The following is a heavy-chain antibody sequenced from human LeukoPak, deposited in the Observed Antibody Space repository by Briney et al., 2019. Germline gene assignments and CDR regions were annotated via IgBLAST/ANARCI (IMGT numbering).Heavy chain of an antibody. CDR1: GGSFSGYY. Sequence: PSETLSLTCAVYGGSFSGYYWSWIRQPPGKGLEWIGEINHSGSTNYNPSLKSRVTISVDTSKNQFPLKLSSVTAADTAVYYCARRYYDFWSGSNWFDPWGQGTLVTVSS. V-gene: IGHV4-34*01. CDR3: ARRYYDFWSGSNWFDP. D-gene: IGHD3-3*01. J-gene: IGHJ5*02. CDR2: INHSGST.